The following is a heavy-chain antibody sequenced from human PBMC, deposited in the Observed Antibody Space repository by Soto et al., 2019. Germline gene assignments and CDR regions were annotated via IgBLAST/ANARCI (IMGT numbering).Heavy chain of an antibody. CDR3: ARVRLSGSYPYYFDY. D-gene: IGHD1-26*01. Sequence: PSETLSLTCAVSGGSISSGGYSWSWIRQPPGKGLEWIGYIYHSGSTYYNPSLKSRVTISVDRSKNQFSLKLSSVTAADTAVYYCARVRLSGSYPYYFDYWGQGTLVTVSS. J-gene: IGHJ4*02. V-gene: IGHV4-30-2*01. CDR2: IYHSGST. CDR1: GGSISSGGYS.